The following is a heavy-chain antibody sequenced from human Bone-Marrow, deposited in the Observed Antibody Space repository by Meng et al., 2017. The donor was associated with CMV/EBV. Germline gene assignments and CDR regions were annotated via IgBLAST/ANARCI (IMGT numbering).Heavy chain of an antibody. J-gene: IGHJ4*02. CDR1: GYTFTSFD. CDR3: TRGLGDSSWYDQGDY. Sequence: ASVKVSCKTSGYTFTSFDINWVRQATGQGLEWMGWMNPNSGITGYAQKFQGRVTMTRNTSISTAYMELRSLRSEDTAVYYCTRGLGDSSWYDQGDYWGQGTLDTVSS. CDR2: MNPNSGIT. V-gene: IGHV1-8*01. D-gene: IGHD6-13*01.